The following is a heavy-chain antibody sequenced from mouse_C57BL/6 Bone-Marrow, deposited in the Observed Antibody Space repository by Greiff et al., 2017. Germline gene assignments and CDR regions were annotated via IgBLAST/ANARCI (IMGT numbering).Heavy chain of an antibody. V-gene: IGHV6-3*01. J-gene: IGHJ3*01. CDR2: IRLKSDNYAT. D-gene: IGHD1-1*01. CDR1: GFTFSNYW. Sequence: DVMLVESGGGLVQPGGSMKLSCVASGFTFSNYWMNWVRQSPEKGLEWVAQIRLKSDNYATHYAESVKGRFTISRDDSKSSVYLQMNNLRAEDTGIYYCTLLLRPFWFAYWGQGTLVTVSA. CDR3: TLLLRPFWFAY.